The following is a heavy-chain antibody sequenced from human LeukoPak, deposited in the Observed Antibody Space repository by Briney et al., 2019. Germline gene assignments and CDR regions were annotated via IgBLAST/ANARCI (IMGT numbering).Heavy chain of an antibody. J-gene: IGHJ4*01. Sequence: SETLSLTCTVSGGSISSSSYYWGWIRQPPGKGLEWIGSIYYSGSAYYNPSLKSRVTISVDTSKNQFSLKLSSVTAADTAVYYCARHYAADFWGGCQWGAFLDYWGQGTLVTVSS. CDR3: ARHYAADFWGGCQWGAFLDY. D-gene: IGHD3-3*01. V-gene: IGHV4-39*01. CDR1: GGSISSSSYY. CDR2: IYYSGSA.